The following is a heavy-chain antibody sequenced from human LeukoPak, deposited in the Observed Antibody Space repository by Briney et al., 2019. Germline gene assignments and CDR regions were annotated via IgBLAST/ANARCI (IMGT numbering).Heavy chain of an antibody. D-gene: IGHD5-12*01. J-gene: IGHJ3*02. CDR3: ARNPASGYGIPFAFDI. CDR1: GGSISSSNW. Sequence: SETLSLTCAVSGGSISSSNWWSWVRQPPGKGLEWIGEIYHSGSTNYNPSLKSRVTISVDTSKNQFSLKLSSVTAADTAVYYCARNPASGYGIPFAFDIWGQGTMVTVSS. V-gene: IGHV4-4*02. CDR2: IYHSGST.